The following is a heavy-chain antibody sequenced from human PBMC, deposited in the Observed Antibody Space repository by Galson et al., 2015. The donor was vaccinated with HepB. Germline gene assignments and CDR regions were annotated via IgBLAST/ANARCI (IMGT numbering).Heavy chain of an antibody. J-gene: IGHJ6*02. V-gene: IGHV3-30-3*01. CDR3: ARVGSTNYYYYGMDV. D-gene: IGHD6-25*01. CDR1: GFTFSSYA. CDR2: ISYDGSNK. Sequence: SLRLSCAASGFTFSSYAMHWVRQAPGKGLEWVAVISYDGSNKYYADSVKGRFTISRDNSKNTLYLQMNSLRAEDTAVYYCARVGSTNYYYYGMDVWGQGTTVTVSS.